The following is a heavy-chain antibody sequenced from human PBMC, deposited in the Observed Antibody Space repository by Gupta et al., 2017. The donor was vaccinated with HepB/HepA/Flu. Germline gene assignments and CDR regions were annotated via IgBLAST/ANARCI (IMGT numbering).Heavy chain of an antibody. CDR3: ARLSRVSPRGSQYEAYYFDY. Sequence: EVQLVQSGAEVKKPGESLKISCKGSGYSFTNYWIGWVRQMPGKGLEWMVFFYPGDSDTRYSPSFQGQVTISADRSISTAYLQWSSLKASDTAMYYCARLSRVSPRGSQYEAYYFDYWGQGTPVTVSS. CDR1: GYSFTNYW. D-gene: IGHD2-2*01. CDR2: FYPGDSDT. V-gene: IGHV5-51*01. J-gene: IGHJ4*02.